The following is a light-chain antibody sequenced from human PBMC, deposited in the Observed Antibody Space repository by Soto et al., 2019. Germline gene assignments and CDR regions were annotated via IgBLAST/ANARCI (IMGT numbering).Light chain of an antibody. Sequence: EIVLTQSTATLSLSPGERATLSCRASQSVSSYLAWYQQKPGQAPRLLIYDASNRATGIPARFSGSGSGTDFTLTISSLEPEDFAVYCCQQRSNLPLTFGGGIKVDIK. V-gene: IGKV3-11*01. J-gene: IGKJ4*01. CDR1: QSVSSY. CDR2: DAS. CDR3: QQRSNLPLT.